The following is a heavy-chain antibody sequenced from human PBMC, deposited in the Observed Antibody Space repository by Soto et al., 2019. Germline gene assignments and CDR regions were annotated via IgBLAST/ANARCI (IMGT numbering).Heavy chain of an antibody. Sequence: GASVKVSCKASGYTFTSYDINWVRQATGQGLEWMGWMNPNSGNTGYAQKFQGRVTMTRNTSISTAYMELSSLRSEDTAVYYCARVDHSSSWYDQGRWFDPWGQGTLVTVPS. CDR3: ARVDHSSSWYDQGRWFDP. D-gene: IGHD6-13*01. CDR1: GYTFTSYD. V-gene: IGHV1-8*01. CDR2: MNPNSGNT. J-gene: IGHJ5*02.